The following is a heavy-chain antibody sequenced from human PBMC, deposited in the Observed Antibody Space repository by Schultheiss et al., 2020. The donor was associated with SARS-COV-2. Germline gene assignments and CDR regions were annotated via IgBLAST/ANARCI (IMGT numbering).Heavy chain of an antibody. J-gene: IGHJ4*02. D-gene: IGHD3-16*02. CDR2: ISWDGGKT. CDR3: VREGLRLGELSSKLY. V-gene: IGHV3-NL1*01. CDR1: GFTFSSYT. Sequence: GGSLRLSCAASGFTFSSYTMHWVRQAPGKGLEWVSLISWDGGKTYYADSVKGRFTISRDNSKNTLYLQMNSLRDEDTAVYYCVREGLRLGELSSKLYWGQGTLVTVSS.